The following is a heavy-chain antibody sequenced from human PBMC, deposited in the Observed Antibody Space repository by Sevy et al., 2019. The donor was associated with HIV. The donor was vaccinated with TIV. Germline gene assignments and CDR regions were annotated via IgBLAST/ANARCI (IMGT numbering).Heavy chain of an antibody. Sequence: GGSLRLSCAASGFTFSSYSMNWVRQAPGKGLEWVSSISSSSSYIYYADSVKGRFTISRDKAKNSLYLQMNSLRAEDTAVYYCARDVTMVRGVIGYWGQGTLVTVSS. CDR3: ARDVTMVRGVIGY. CDR1: GFTFSSYS. D-gene: IGHD3-10*01. V-gene: IGHV3-21*01. J-gene: IGHJ4*02. CDR2: ISSSSSYI.